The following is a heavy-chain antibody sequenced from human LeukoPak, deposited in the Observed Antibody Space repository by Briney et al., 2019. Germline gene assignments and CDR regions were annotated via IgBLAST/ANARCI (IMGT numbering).Heavy chain of an antibody. Sequence: SETLSLTCTVSGGSISSGSYYWSWIRQPAGKGLEWIVRIYTSGSTNYNPSLKSRVTISVDTSKNQFSLKLSSVTAADTAVYYCARGGVLQFEYFQHWGQGTLVTVSS. V-gene: IGHV4-61*02. D-gene: IGHD5-24*01. CDR2: IYTSGST. CDR3: ARGGVLQFEYFQH. CDR1: GGSISSGSYY. J-gene: IGHJ1*01.